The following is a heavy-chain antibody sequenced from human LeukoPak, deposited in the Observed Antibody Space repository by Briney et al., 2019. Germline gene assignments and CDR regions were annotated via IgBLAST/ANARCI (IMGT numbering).Heavy chain of an antibody. J-gene: IGHJ4*02. CDR3: ARGRDYYGSGRRFDY. V-gene: IGHV3-30*04. CDR2: ISYDGSNK. Sequence: GGSLRLSCAASGFTFSSYAMHWVRQAPGKGLGWVAVISYDGSNKYYADSVKGRFTISRDNSKNTLYLQMNSLRAEDTAVYYCARGRDYYGSGRRFDYWGQGTLVTVSS. D-gene: IGHD3-10*01. CDR1: GFTFSSYA.